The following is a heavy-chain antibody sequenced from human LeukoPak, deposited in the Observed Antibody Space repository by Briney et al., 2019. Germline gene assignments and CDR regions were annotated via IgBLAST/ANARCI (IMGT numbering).Heavy chain of an antibody. V-gene: IGHV1-18*01. D-gene: IGHD5-18*01. Sequence: ASVKVSCKASGYTFTSYGISWVRQAPGQGLEWMGWISAYNGNTNYAQKLQGRVTVTTDTSTSTAYMELRSLRSDDTAVYYCARGGGYSYGYYYYYGMDVWGQGTTVTVSS. J-gene: IGHJ6*02. CDR2: ISAYNGNT. CDR3: ARGGGYSYGYYYYYGMDV. CDR1: GYTFTSYG.